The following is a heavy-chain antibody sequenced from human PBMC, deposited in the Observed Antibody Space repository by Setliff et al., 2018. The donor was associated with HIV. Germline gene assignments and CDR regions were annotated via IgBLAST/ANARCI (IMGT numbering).Heavy chain of an antibody. CDR3: AKDYTPTFWEYNWFDV. CDR1: GFTVSSYY. V-gene: IGHV3-23*01. J-gene: IGHJ5*02. CDR2: ISGSGDST. D-gene: IGHD3-16*01. Sequence: GGSLRLSCAASGFTVSSYYMSWVRQAPGKGLEWVSGISGSGDSTFYAHSVKGRFTISRDNSRDTLYLEMNNLRAEDTALYYCAKDYTPTFWEYNWFDVWGQGTQVTVSS.